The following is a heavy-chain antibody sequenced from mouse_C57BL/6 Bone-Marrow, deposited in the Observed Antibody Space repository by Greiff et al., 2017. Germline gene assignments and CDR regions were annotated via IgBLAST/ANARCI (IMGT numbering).Heavy chain of an antibody. V-gene: IGHV1-81*01. Sequence: VQLQQSGAELARPGASVKLSCKASGYTFTSYGISWVKQRTGQGLEWIGEIYPRSGNTYYNEKFKGKATLTADKSSSTAYMELRSLTSEDSAVYFCAGAVYCYGSRRTAFADWGKGTLVTVSA. D-gene: IGHD1-1*01. CDR3: AGAVYCYGSRRTAFAD. CDR2: IYPRSGNT. CDR1: GYTFTSYG. J-gene: IGHJ3*01.